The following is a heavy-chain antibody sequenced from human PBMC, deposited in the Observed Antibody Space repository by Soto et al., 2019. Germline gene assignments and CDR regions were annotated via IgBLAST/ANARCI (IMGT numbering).Heavy chain of an antibody. CDR3: ARESPLTIFGVVTHSNWFDP. V-gene: IGHV4-31*03. CDR1: GGSISSGGYY. J-gene: IGHJ5*02. D-gene: IGHD3-3*01. CDR2: IYYSGST. Sequence: KTSETLSLTCTVSGGSISSGGYYWSWIRQHPGKGLEWIGYIYYSGSTYYNPSLKSRVTISVDTSKNQFSLKLSSVTAADTAVYYCARESPLTIFGVVTHSNWFDPWGQGTLVTVSS.